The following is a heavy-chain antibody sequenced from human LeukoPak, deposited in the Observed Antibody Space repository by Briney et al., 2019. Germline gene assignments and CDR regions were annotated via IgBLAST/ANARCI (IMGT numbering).Heavy chain of an antibody. Sequence: GGSLRLSCAASGFTLNNYAMTWVRQAPGKGLDWVSSITGSGGGTYYEDSVKGRFTISRDNSKNTLYLQMNSLRAEDTAVYYCAKERDGYNSSPLNYWGQGTLVSVSS. CDR3: AKERDGYNSSPLNY. D-gene: IGHD5-24*01. J-gene: IGHJ4*02. CDR1: GFTLNNYA. CDR2: ITGSGGGT. V-gene: IGHV3-23*01.